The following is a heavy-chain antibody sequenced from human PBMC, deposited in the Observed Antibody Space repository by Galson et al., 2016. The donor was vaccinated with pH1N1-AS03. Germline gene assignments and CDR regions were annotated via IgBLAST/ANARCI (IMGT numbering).Heavy chain of an antibody. J-gene: IGHJ4*02. V-gene: IGHV3-23*01. CDR1: GFTFSNYA. D-gene: IGHD2-2*01. CDR2: ISGSGDST. CDR3: AKADCSSSSCYRCNY. Sequence: LSCAASGFTFSNYAMNWVRQAPGKGLEWVSIISGSGDSTKYADSVKGRLTISRHNSKTTLYLQMNSLRAEDTAVYYCAKADCSSSSCYRCNYWGQGTLVTVSS.